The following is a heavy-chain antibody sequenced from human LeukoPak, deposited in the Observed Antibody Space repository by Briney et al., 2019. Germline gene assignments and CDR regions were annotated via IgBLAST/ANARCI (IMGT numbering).Heavy chain of an antibody. Sequence: ASVKVSCKASGYTFTSYYMHWVRQAPGQGLKWMGIINPSGGSTSYAQKFQGRVTMTRDTSTSTVYMELSSLRSEDTAVYYCARESLLGDVDYWGQGTLVTVSS. CDR3: ARESLLGDVDY. CDR2: INPSGGST. CDR1: GYTFTSYY. J-gene: IGHJ4*02. D-gene: IGHD2-21*01. V-gene: IGHV1-46*01.